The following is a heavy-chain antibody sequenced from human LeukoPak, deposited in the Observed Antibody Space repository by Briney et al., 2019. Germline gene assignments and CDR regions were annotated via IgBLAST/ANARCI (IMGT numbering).Heavy chain of an antibody. D-gene: IGHD3-10*01. J-gene: IGHJ6*03. Sequence: ASVKVSCKASGYTFNNYGITWVRQAPGQGLEWMGWISVYNGNTNSAQKLQGRLTMTRDTSTSTVYMELSSLRSDDTAVYYCARGPRITLVRGGQWYFYMDVWGKGTTVTVSS. CDR3: ARGPRITLVRGGQWYFYMDV. V-gene: IGHV1-18*01. CDR1: GYTFNNYG. CDR2: ISVYNGNT.